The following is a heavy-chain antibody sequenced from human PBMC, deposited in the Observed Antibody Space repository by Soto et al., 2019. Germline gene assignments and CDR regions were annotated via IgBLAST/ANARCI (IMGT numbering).Heavy chain of an antibody. V-gene: IGHV3-30-3*01. J-gene: IGHJ4*02. CDR3: ARDADILTGPPRFDY. Sequence: PGGSLRLSCAASGFTFSSYAMHWVRQAPGKGLEWVAVISYDGSNKYYADSVKGRFTISRDNSKNTLYLQMNSLRAEDTAVYYCARDADILTGPPRFDYWGQGTLVTVSS. CDR2: ISYDGSNK. D-gene: IGHD3-9*01. CDR1: GFTFSSYA.